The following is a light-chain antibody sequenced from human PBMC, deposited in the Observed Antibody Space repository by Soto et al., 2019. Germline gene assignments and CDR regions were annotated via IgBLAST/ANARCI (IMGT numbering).Light chain of an antibody. CDR1: QDISKW. Sequence: DIQMTQSPSSVSASVGDRVTITCRASQDISKWIAWYQQKPGRAPKLLIHTASTIQREVPSRFSVSGSGTEFTLIISGLQPDDSATYYCQQYTNTNNPWMFGQGTKVDIK. V-gene: IGKV1D-12*01. CDR3: QQYTNTNNPWM. CDR2: TAS. J-gene: IGKJ1*01.